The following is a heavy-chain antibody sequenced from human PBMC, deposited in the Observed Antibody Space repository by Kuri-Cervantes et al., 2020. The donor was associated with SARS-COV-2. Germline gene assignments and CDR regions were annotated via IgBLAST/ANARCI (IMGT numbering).Heavy chain of an antibody. Sequence: GESLKISCAASEFTFSSYTMHWVRQAPGKGLEWVAVISYDGSNKYYADSVKGRFTISRDNSKNTLYLQMNSLRAEDTAVYSCARAQSCGGACLTGYFQQCGQGTLVTVSS. CDR3: ARAQSCGGACLTGYFQQ. CDR1: EFTFSSYT. J-gene: IGHJ1*01. CDR2: ISYDGSNK. V-gene: IGHV3-30*01. D-gene: IGHD2-21*02.